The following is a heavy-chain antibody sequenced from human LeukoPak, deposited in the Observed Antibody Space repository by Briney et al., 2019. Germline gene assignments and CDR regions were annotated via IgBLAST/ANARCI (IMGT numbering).Heavy chain of an antibody. V-gene: IGHV1-46*01. CDR1: GYTFTTYY. CDR3: ARVDITAATADY. CDR2: INPRGGST. J-gene: IGHJ4*02. Sequence: ASVKVSCKASGYTFTTYYMHWLRQAPGQGPEWMGIINPRGGSTDYAQKFERRVTMTSDTSTSTVYMKLNDLTSEDTAVYFSARVDITAATADYWGQGALVTVSS. D-gene: IGHD6-25*01.